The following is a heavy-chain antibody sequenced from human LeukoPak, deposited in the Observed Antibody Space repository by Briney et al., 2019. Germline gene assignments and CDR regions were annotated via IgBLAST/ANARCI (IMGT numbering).Heavy chain of an antibody. CDR1: GYTFTIYG. Sequence: GASVTVSCTASGYTFTIYGISWVRQAPGQGLEWMGWISAYNGNTNYAQKFQGRVTITRGTSASTAFMDLTSLRSEDTAIYYCAREIDRDGYNRFFDYWGQGTLVTVSS. CDR3: AREIDRDGYNRFFDY. D-gene: IGHD5-24*01. V-gene: IGHV1-18*01. CDR2: ISAYNGNT. J-gene: IGHJ4*02.